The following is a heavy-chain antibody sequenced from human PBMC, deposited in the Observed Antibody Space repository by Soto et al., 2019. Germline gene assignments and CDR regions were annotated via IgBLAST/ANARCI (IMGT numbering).Heavy chain of an antibody. J-gene: IGHJ2*01. Sequence: QVHLVQSGAEGQNPGSSVNVSCEAAGYTFTTYSMSWVRQAPGQGIEWMGWSSGYNGNTNYAQKFRGRVTMTTETTTKTVYMELRSLRSDDTAVYYCARSFYGGNSGSWYFDLWGRGTLVTVSS. CDR1: GYTFTTYS. CDR2: SSGYNGNT. V-gene: IGHV1-18*01. D-gene: IGHD4-17*01. CDR3: ARSFYGGNSGSWYFDL.